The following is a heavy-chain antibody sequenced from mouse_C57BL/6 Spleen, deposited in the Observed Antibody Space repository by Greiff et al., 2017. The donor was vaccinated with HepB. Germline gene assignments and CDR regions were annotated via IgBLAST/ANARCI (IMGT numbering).Heavy chain of an antibody. D-gene: IGHD1-1*01. Sequence: QVQLKQSGPGLVKPSHSLSITCTVSGFSLTSYGVHWVRQSPGKGLEWLGVIWSGGSTDYHAAFISRLSISKDNSKSQVFVKRNSLQAADTAIYYCARKFYYDGSRNCGAMDYWGQGTSVTVSS. V-gene: IGHV2-2*01. CDR3: ARKFYYDGSRNCGAMDY. CDR2: IWSGGST. CDR1: GFSLTSYG. J-gene: IGHJ4*01.